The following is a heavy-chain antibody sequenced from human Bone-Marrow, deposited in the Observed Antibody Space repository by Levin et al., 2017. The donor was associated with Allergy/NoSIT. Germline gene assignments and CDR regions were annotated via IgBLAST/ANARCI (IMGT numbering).Heavy chain of an antibody. Sequence: GGSLRLSCAASGFTFSTYSMYWVRQAPGKGLEWVAGTSYDGSNKYYADSVKGRFTISRDNSKNTLSLQMNSLRPEDTAVYYCAKDQLRNRSMDYRGQGTLVTVSS. V-gene: IGHV3-30*18. CDR3: AKDQLRNRSMDY. CDR1: GFTFSTYS. J-gene: IGHJ4*02. D-gene: IGHD7-27*01. CDR2: TSYDGSNK.